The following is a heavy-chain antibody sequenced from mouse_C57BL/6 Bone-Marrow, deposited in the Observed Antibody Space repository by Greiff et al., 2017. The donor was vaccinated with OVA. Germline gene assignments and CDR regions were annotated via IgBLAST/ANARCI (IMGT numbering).Heavy chain of an antibody. V-gene: IGHV7-3*01. J-gene: IGHJ4*01. D-gene: IGHD1-1*01. CDR1: GFPFTDYY. CDR2: LRNKANGYTT. CDR3: ARYPPIYYYGSSYGVDY. Sequence: EVMLVESGGGLVQPGGSLSLSCAASGFPFTDYYMSWVRQPPGQALEWLGFLRNKANGYTTEYSASVKGRFTISRDNSQSILYLQMNALRAEDSATYYCARYPPIYYYGSSYGVDYWGQGTSVTVSS.